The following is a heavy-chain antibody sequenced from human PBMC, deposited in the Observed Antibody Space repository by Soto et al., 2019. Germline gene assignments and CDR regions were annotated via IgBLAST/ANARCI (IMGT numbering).Heavy chain of an antibody. V-gene: IGHV4-30-4*01. D-gene: IGHD3-22*01. CDR3: ARDTNYYDSSGYYYAPDY. J-gene: IGHJ4*02. Sequence: PSETLSLTCTVSGGSISSGDYYWSWIRQPPGKGLEWIGYIYYSGSTYYNPSLKSRVTISVDTSKNQFSLKLSSVTAADTAVYYCARDTNYYDSSGYYYAPDYWGQGTLVTVSS. CDR1: GGSISSGDYY. CDR2: IYYSGST.